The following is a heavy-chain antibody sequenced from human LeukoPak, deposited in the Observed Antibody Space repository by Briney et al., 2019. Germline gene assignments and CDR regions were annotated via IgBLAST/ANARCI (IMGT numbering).Heavy chain of an antibody. D-gene: IGHD5-18*01. CDR2: IIPILGIA. CDR1: GGTFSSYA. CDR3: ARVDTAMVIDY. Sequence: SVKVSCKASGGTFSSYAISWVRQAPGQGLEWLGRIIPILGIANYAQKFQGRVTITADKSTSTAYMELSSLRSEDTAVYYCARVDTAMVIDYWGQGTLVTVSS. V-gene: IGHV1-69*04. J-gene: IGHJ4*02.